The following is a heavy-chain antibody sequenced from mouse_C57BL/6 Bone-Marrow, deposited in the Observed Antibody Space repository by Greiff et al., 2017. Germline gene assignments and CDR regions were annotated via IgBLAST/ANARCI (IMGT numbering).Heavy chain of an antibody. CDR3: ARQLLLRSFWFAY. CDR2: ISSGGSYT. D-gene: IGHD1-1*01. CDR1: GFTFSSYG. V-gene: IGHV5-6*01. J-gene: IGHJ3*01. Sequence: EVKLMESGGDFVKPGGSLKLSCAASGFTFSSYGMSWVRQTPDKRLEWVATISSGGSYTYYPDSVKGRFTISRDNAKNTLYLQMSSLKSEDTAMYYCARQLLLRSFWFAYWGQGTLVTVSA.